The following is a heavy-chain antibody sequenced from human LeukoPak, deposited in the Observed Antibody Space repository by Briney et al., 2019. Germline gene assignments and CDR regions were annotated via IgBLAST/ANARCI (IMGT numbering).Heavy chain of an antibody. CDR3: AKEASRGSSFAYTPIEKPYYLDY. CDR1: GFTFSSSG. D-gene: IGHD5-18*01. V-gene: IGHV3-30*02. J-gene: IGHJ4*02. Sequence: GGSLRLSCAASGFTFSSSGMHWVRQAPGKGLEWVAFIRYGGSHKYYADSVKGRFTISRDNSKNTLFLQMNSLRAEDTAVYYCAKEASRGSSFAYTPIEKPYYLDYWGQGTLVPVSS. CDR2: IRYGGSHK.